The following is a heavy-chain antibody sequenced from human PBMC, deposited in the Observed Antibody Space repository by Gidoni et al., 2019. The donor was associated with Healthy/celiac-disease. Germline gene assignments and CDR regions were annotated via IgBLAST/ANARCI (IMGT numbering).Heavy chain of an antibody. V-gene: IGHV4-59*08. J-gene: IGHJ3*02. CDR3: ARHSGSYYQLVAADAFDI. Sequence: QVQLQESGPGLVKPSETLSLTCTVSGGSISSYYWSWIRQPPGKGLEWIGYIYYSGSTNYNPSLKSRVTISVDTSKNQFSLKLSSVTAADTAVYYCARHSGSYYQLVAADAFDIWGQGTMVTVSS. CDR1: GGSISSYY. CDR2: IYYSGST. D-gene: IGHD1-26*01.